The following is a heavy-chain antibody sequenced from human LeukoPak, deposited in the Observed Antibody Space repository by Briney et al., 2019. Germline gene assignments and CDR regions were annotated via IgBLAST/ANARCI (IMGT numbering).Heavy chain of an antibody. CDR3: ARGRRSRGYSYGYYYYMDV. D-gene: IGHD5-18*01. V-gene: IGHV4-34*01. CDR2: INHSGST. Sequence: SETLSLTCAVYGWSFSGYYWSWIRQPPGKGLEWIGEINHSGSTNYNPSLKSRGTIPVDTSKNQFSLKLSSVTAADTAVYYCARGRRSRGYSYGYYYYMDVWGKGTTVTVSS. J-gene: IGHJ6*03. CDR1: GWSFSGYY.